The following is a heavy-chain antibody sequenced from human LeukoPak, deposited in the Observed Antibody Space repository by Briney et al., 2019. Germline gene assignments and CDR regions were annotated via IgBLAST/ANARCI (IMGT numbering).Heavy chain of an antibody. CDR3: ASDIVVVPAAIGFSAFDI. CDR1: GYTFTSYY. D-gene: IGHD2-2*02. Sequence: ASVKVSCKASGYTFTSYYMHWVRQAPGQGLEWMGWINPNSGGTNYAQKFQGRVTMTRDTSISTAYMELSRLRSDDTAVYYCASDIVVVPAAIGFSAFDIWGQGTMVTVSS. CDR2: INPNSGGT. V-gene: IGHV1-2*02. J-gene: IGHJ3*02.